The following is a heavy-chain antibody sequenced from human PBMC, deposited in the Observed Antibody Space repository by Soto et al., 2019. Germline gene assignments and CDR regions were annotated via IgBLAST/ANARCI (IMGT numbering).Heavy chain of an antibody. CDR1: GFTFSSYA. V-gene: IGHV3-30-3*01. CDR3: ARGDYGGVWSYYYYGMDV. D-gene: IGHD4-17*01. Sequence: QVQLVESGGGVVQPGRSLRLSCAASGFTFSSYAMHWVRQAPGKGLEWVAVISYDGSNKYYADSVKGRFTISRDNSKNTLYLQMNRLRAEDTAVYYCARGDYGGVWSYYYYGMDVWGQGTTVTVSS. CDR2: ISYDGSNK. J-gene: IGHJ6*02.